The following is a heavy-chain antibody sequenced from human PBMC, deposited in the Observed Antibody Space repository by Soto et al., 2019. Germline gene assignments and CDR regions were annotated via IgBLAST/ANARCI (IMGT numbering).Heavy chain of an antibody. CDR1: GFTLSGYA. CDR3: ARRARPDFYYMDV. Sequence: GGSLRLSCAASGFTLSGYAMDWVRQAPGKGLEYVSGISSNGVGTYYANSVQGRFTISRDNSKNTVYLQMGSLRPEDMAVYYCARRARPDFYYMDVWGQGPPVTVPS. D-gene: IGHD6-6*01. J-gene: IGHJ6*03. CDR2: ISSNGVGT. V-gene: IGHV3-64*01.